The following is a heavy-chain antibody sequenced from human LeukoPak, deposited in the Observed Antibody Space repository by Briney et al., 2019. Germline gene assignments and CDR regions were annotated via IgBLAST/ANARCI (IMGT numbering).Heavy chain of an antibody. V-gene: IGHV3-23*01. CDR3: VRHDSYIPF. CDR1: GLTFKNYA. D-gene: IGHD5-18*01. J-gene: IGHJ1*01. Sequence: PGGSLTLSCAASGLTFKNYAMSWVRQTPGMGLEWVSAISDNDGSTYYTDSVKGRFTISRDNSKDTVYLQMNNLRAADTALYFCVRHDSYIPFWGQGSLVTVSS. CDR2: ISDNDGST.